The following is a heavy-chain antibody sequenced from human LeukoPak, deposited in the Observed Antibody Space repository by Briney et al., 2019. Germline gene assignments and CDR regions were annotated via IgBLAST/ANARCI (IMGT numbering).Heavy chain of an antibody. CDR3: ARFCSGGSCYPYYYYYGMDV. Sequence: GSSVKVSCKASGGTFSSYAISWVRQAPGQGLEWMGGIIPIFGTANYAQKFQGRVTITADESTSTAYMELSSLRSEDTAVYYCARFCSGGSCYPYYYYYGMDVWGQGTTVTVSS. J-gene: IGHJ6*02. CDR1: GGTFSSYA. V-gene: IGHV1-69*01. D-gene: IGHD2-15*01. CDR2: IIPIFGTA.